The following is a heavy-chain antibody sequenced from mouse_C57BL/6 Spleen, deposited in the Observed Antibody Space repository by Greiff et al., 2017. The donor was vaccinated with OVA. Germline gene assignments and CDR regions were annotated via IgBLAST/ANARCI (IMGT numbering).Heavy chain of an antibody. D-gene: IGHD3-3*01. V-gene: IGHV7-3*01. CDR3: ARSANCDY. Sequence: VQLQQSGGGLVQPGGSLSLSCAASGFTFTDYYMSWVRQPPGKALEWLGFIRNKANGYTTEYSASVKGRFTISRDNSQSSLYLQMNALRAEDIATYYCARSANCDYRGQGTTLTVSS. CDR2: IRNKANGYTT. CDR1: GFTFTDYY. J-gene: IGHJ2*01.